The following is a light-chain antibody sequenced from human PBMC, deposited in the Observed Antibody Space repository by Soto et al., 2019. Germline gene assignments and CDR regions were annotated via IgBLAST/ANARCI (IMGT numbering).Light chain of an antibody. J-gene: IGKJ5*01. CDR1: QSISRN. CDR2: AAS. Sequence: DIQMTQSPSSLSASVGDRVTITCRASQSISRNLNWYQHKPGKAPKLLIYAASSLQNGVPSRFSGSGSGTDFTLSISSLQPEDFTTYYCQQSYTTVSIPFGQGTRLEIK. CDR3: QQSYTTVSIP. V-gene: IGKV1-39*01.